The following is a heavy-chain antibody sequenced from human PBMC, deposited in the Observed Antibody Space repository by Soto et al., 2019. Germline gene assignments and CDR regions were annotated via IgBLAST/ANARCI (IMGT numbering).Heavy chain of an antibody. CDR1: GYPVTAYY. D-gene: IGHD3-3*01. J-gene: IGHJ3*02. Sequence: QLHLVQSGAVVKKPGASVTVSCSASGYPVTAYYMHWVRQAPGRGLEWMGGINPATGAAKYTQTFGGRVTMTRDTSTSTVFRELSGLTSEDTAVFHWARGGGVGVAGSAAFDMWGQGTLVTVSS. CDR2: INPATGAA. CDR3: ARGGGVGVAGSAAFDM. V-gene: IGHV1-2*02.